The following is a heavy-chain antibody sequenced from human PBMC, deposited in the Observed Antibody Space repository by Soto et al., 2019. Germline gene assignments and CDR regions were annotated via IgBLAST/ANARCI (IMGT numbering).Heavy chain of an antibody. J-gene: IGHJ4*02. D-gene: IGHD3-16*02. Sequence: QVQLVQSGAEVKKPGSSVKVSCKAFGGTFSSYAISWVRQAPGQGLEWMGGIIPLFGTTNYAPKCQGRVAITADERARTAYMDLSSLKSEDTAVYYCATNNRASYHFDYGGQGTLVTVSS. CDR2: IIPLFGTT. V-gene: IGHV1-69*01. CDR1: GGTFSSYA. CDR3: ATNNRASYHFDY.